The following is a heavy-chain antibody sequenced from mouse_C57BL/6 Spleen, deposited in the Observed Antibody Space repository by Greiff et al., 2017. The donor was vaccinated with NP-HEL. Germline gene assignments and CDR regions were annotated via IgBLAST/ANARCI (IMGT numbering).Heavy chain of an antibody. Sequence: EVKVVESGGGLVQPKGSLKLSCAASGFSFNTYAMNWVRQAPGKGLEWVARIRSKSNNYATYYADSVKDRFTISRDDSESMLYLQMNNLKTEDTAMYYCVRHGGAYYGSSYRDAMDYWGQGTSVTVSS. CDR3: VRHGGAYYGSSYRDAMDY. V-gene: IGHV10-1*01. CDR1: GFSFNTYA. J-gene: IGHJ4*01. CDR2: IRSKSNNYAT. D-gene: IGHD1-1*01.